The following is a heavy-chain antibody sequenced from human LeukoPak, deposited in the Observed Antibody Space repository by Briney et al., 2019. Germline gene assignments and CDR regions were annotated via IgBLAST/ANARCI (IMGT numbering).Heavy chain of an antibody. CDR3: AEDWRNSWGSYFDY. CDR2: IRNDGSIK. V-gene: IGHV3-30*02. J-gene: IGHJ4*02. CDR1: GFTFSSFG. Sequence: GGSLRLSCAASGFTFSSFGMHWVRQAPGKGLEWVAFIRNDGSIKYYADSVQGRFTISRDNSKNTLYLQMNSLRPEDTAVYYCAEDWRNSWGSYFDYWGQGTLVTVSS. D-gene: IGHD3-16*01.